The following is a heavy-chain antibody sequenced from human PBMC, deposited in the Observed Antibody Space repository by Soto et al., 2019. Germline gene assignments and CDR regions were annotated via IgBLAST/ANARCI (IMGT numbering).Heavy chain of an antibody. V-gene: IGHV3-33*01. D-gene: IGHD3-16*01. CDR1: GFTFSSYG. J-gene: IGHJ4*02. CDR2: IWSDGSKK. Sequence: QVQLVESGGGVVQPGRSLRLSCAASGFTFSSYGMHWVRQAPGKGLEWVAVIWSDGSKKYYADSVEGRFTISRDNSKNTVGFEMNRLRAEDTALYNWSRDLGVGNGPPDHWGQGTLVTVSS. CDR3: SRDLGVGNGPPDH.